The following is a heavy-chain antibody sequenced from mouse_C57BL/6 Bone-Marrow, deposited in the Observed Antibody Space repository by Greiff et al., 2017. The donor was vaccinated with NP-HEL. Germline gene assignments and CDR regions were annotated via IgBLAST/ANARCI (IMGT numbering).Heavy chain of an antibody. CDR3: ARLLDYAMDY. CDR1: GFTFGDYY. J-gene: IGHJ4*01. CDR2: ISNVGGST. V-gene: IGHV5-12*01. Sequence: DVKLVESGGGLVQPGGSLKLSCAASGFTFGDYYIYWVRQTPEKRLEWVAYISNVGGSTYYPDTVKGRFPISRDNAKNTLYLQMSRLKSEDTAMYYCARLLDYAMDYWGQGTSVTVSS.